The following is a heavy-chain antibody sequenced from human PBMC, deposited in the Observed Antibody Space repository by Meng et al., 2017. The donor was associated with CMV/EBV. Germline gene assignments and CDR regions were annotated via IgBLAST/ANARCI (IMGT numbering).Heavy chain of an antibody. CDR1: GFTLDDYG. J-gene: IGHJ5*02. Sequence: GGSLRLSCAASGFTLDDYGMSWVRQAPRKGLEWVSGINWNGGSTGYADSVKGRFTISRDNAKNSLYLQMNSLRAEDTALYYCARAVPAAIGKSWFDPWGQGTLVTVSS. CDR2: INWNGGST. CDR3: ARAVPAAIGKSWFDP. V-gene: IGHV3-20*04. D-gene: IGHD2-2*01.